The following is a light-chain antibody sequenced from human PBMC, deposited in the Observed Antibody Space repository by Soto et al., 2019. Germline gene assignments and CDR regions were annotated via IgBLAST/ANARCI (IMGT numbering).Light chain of an antibody. CDR3: QSYDSSLSGYV. Sequence: VLTQPPSVSGAPGQRVTISCTGSSSNIGAGYDVHWYQQLPGTAPKLLIYGNSNRPSGVPDRFSGSKSGTSASLAITGLQAEDEADYYCQSYDSSLSGYVFGTGTKLTVL. V-gene: IGLV1-40*01. J-gene: IGLJ1*01. CDR2: GNS. CDR1: SSNIGAGYD.